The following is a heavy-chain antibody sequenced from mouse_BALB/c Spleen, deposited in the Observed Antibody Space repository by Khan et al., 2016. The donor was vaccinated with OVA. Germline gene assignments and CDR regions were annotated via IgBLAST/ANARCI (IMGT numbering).Heavy chain of an antibody. Sequence: QVQLKESGPGLVAPSQSLSITCTVSGFSLTGYGLNWVRQPPGKGLEWLGMIWGDGSTDYNPALKSRLSISKDNSKSQVFLKMNSLQTDDTARYYCARALTTATLYAMDYWGQGTSVTVSS. V-gene: IGHV2-6-7*01. CDR1: GFSLTGYG. CDR2: IWGDGST. CDR3: ARALTTATLYAMDY. D-gene: IGHD1-2*01. J-gene: IGHJ4*01.